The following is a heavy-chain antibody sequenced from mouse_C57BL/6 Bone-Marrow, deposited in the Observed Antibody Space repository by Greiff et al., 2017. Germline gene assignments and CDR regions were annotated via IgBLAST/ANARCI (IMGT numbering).Heavy chain of an antibody. CDR2: MHPNGGSP. Sequence: VQLQQPGAELVKPGASVKLSCKASGYTFTNYWMHWVKQRPGQGLEWIGMMHPNGGSPDYNEKFKSEATLSVDKSSRTAYMELSLLTSEDSAVYYCARSYDYDDYTMDYWGQGTSVTVSS. J-gene: IGHJ4*01. D-gene: IGHD2-4*01. V-gene: IGHV1-64*01. CDR1: GYTFTNYW. CDR3: ARSYDYDDYTMDY.